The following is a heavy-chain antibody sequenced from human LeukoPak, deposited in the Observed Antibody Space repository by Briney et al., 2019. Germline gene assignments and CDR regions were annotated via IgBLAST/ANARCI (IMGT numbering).Heavy chain of an antibody. J-gene: IGHJ4*02. V-gene: IGHV3-21*01. CDR3: ARDLEGQLWYFDY. Sequence: GGSLRLSCAASGFTFSSYSMNWVRQAPGKGLEWVSSISTSGGYIYYADSVKGRFTISRDNAKNTLYLQMNSLRAEDTAVYYCARDLEGQLWYFDYWGQGTLVTVSS. CDR1: GFTFSSYS. CDR2: ISTSGGYI. D-gene: IGHD5-18*01.